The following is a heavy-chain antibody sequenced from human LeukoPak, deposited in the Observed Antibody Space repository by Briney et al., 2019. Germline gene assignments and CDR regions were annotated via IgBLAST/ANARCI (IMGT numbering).Heavy chain of an antibody. Sequence: GGSLRLSCAASGFTFSSYWMSWVRQAPGKGLEWVANIKQDGSEKYYVDSVKGRFTISRDNAKNSLYLQMNSLRAEDTAVYYCAREGYDILTGYYSTSPSNFDYWGQGTLVTVSS. CDR2: IKQDGSEK. CDR1: GFTFSSYW. J-gene: IGHJ4*02. V-gene: IGHV3-7*01. CDR3: AREGYDILTGYYSTSPSNFDY. D-gene: IGHD3-9*01.